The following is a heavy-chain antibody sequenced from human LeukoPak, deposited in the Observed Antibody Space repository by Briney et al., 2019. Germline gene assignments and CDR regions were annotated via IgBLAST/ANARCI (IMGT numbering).Heavy chain of an antibody. Sequence: GGSLRLSCAASGFTFSDHYMSWIRQAPGKGLEWVSYISRIGTTIYYADSVRGRFTISRDDAKNSLYLQMNSLRAEDTAVYYCARDGVLFYFDLWGRGTLVTVSS. CDR3: ARDGVLFYFDL. CDR1: GFTFSDHY. CDR2: ISRIGTTI. J-gene: IGHJ2*01. V-gene: IGHV3-11*01. D-gene: IGHD3-10*02.